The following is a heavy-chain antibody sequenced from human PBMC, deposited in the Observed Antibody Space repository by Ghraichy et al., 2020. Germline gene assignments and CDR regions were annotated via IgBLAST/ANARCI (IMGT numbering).Heavy chain of an antibody. CDR2: ISAYNGNT. V-gene: IGHV1-18*01. Sequence: ASVKVSCKASGYTFTSYGISWVRQAPGQGLEWMGWISAYNGNTNYAQKLQGRVTMTTDTSTSTAYMELRSLRSDDTAVYYCARERHYYDSSGLYSPNYYYGMDVWGLGTPVTVP. CDR3: ARERHYYDSSGLYSPNYYYGMDV. D-gene: IGHD3-22*01. CDR1: GYTFTSYG. J-gene: IGHJ6*02.